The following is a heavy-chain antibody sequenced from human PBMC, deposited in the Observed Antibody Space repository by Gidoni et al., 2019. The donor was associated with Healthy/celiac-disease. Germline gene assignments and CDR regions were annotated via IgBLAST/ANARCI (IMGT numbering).Heavy chain of an antibody. CDR1: GFTFSSYS. D-gene: IGHD4-17*01. CDR2: ISSSSSYI. Sequence: EVQLVESGGGLVKPGGSMRLSCAASGFTFSSYSMNWVRQAPGKGLEWVSSISSSSSYIYYAYSVKGRFTISRDNAKNSLYLQMNSLRAEDTAVYYCARDLGYGALDYWGQGTLVTVSS. J-gene: IGHJ4*02. V-gene: IGHV3-21*01. CDR3: ARDLGYGALDY.